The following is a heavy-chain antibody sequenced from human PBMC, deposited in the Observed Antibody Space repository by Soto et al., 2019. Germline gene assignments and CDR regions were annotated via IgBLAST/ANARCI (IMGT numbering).Heavy chain of an antibody. D-gene: IGHD3-10*01. CDR1: GFTFSNYA. V-gene: IGHV3-23*01. CDR3: AKDRVTYGSGSYPDY. J-gene: IGHJ4*02. Sequence: EVQLLESGGGLVQPGGSLRLSCAASGFTFSNYALTWVRQALGKGLEWVSAISGSGGSTYYADPVKGRFTISRDNSKNTLYLQMNSLRAEDTAVYYCAKDRVTYGSGSYPDYWGQGTLVTVSS. CDR2: ISGSGGST.